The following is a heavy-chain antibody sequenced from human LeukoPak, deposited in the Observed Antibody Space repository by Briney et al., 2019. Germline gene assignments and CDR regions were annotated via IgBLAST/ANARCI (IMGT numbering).Heavy chain of an antibody. D-gene: IGHD2-2*01. J-gene: IGHJ4*02. CDR2: IRYDGSDK. CDR3: AKERYSSSSLFAVTPFDY. CDR1: EFTFSSYG. V-gene: IGHV3-30*02. Sequence: GGSLRLSCVASEFTFSSYGMHWVRQAPGKGLEWVAYIRYDGSDKYYADSVKGRFTISRDNSKNTLYLQMNSLRAEDTAVYYCAKERYSSSSLFAVTPFDYWGQGARVTISS.